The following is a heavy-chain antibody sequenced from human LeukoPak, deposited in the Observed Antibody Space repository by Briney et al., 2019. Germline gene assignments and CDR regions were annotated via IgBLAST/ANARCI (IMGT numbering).Heavy chain of an antibody. CDR1: GGSISSSSYH. J-gene: IGHJ6*02. CDR3: AKEYYYDSSGYYRTYYYYYYGMDV. V-gene: IGHV4-39*01. D-gene: IGHD3-22*01. CDR2: IYYSGST. Sequence: PSETLSLTCTVSGGSISSSSYHWGWIRQPPGKGLEWIGSIYYSGSTYYNPSLKSRVTISVDTSKNQFSLKLSSVTAADTAVYYCAKEYYYDSSGYYRTYYYYYYGMDVWGQGTTVTVSS.